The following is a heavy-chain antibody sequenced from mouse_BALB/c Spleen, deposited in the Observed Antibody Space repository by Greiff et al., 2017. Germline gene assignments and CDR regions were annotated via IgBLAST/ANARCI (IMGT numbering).Heavy chain of an antibody. Sequence: EVQLVESGGGLVQPGGSLKLSCAASGFTFSSYGMSWVRQTPDKRLELVATINSNGGSTYYPDSVKGRFTISRDNAKNTLYLQMSSLKSEDTAMYYCAREKALLRPPFAYWGQGTLVTVSA. V-gene: IGHV5-6-3*01. CDR3: AREKALLRPPFAY. CDR2: INSNGGST. D-gene: IGHD1-2*01. J-gene: IGHJ3*01. CDR1: GFTFSSYG.